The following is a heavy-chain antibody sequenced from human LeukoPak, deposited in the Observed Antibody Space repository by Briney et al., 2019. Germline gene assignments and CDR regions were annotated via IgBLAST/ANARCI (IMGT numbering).Heavy chain of an antibody. CDR2: ISYDGSNK. Sequence: GGSLRLSCAASGFTFSSYGMHWVRQAPGKGLEWVAVISYDGSNKYYADSVKGRFTISRDNSKNTLYLQMYSLRAEDTAVYYCAKVPAYSGYDYGDYFDYWGQGTLVTVSS. CDR3: AKVPAYSGYDYGDYFDY. J-gene: IGHJ4*02. D-gene: IGHD5-12*01. V-gene: IGHV3-30*18. CDR1: GFTFSSYG.